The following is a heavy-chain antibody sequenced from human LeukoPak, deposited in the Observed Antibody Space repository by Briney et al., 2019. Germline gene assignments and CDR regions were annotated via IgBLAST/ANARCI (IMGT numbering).Heavy chain of an antibody. V-gene: IGHV3-9*01. CDR1: GFTFDDYA. CDR2: ISWNSGSI. CDR3: AKYGSLALTGTPSAFDI. D-gene: IGHD3-9*01. Sequence: PGGSLRLSCAASGFTFDDYAMHWVRQAPGKGLEWVSGISWNSGSIGYADSVKGRFTISRDNAKNSLYLQMNSLRAEDTALYYCAKYGSLALTGTPSAFDIWGQGTMVTVSS. J-gene: IGHJ3*02.